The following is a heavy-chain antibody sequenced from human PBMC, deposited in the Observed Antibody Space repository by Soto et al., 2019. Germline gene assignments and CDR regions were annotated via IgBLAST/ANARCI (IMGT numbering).Heavy chain of an antibody. D-gene: IGHD6-13*01. CDR1: GFTFSSYD. CDR2: IGTAGDT. Sequence: EVQLVESGGGLVQPGGSLRLSCAASGFTFSSYDMHWVRQATGKGLEWVSAIGTAGDTYYPGSVKGRFTISRENAKNSLYLQMNSLRAGDTAVYYCARAAAGMGDAFDIWGQGTMVTVSS. CDR3: ARAAAGMGDAFDI. J-gene: IGHJ3*02. V-gene: IGHV3-13*01.